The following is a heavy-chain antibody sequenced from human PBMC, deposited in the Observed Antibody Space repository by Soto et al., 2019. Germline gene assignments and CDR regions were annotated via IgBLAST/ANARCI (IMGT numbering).Heavy chain of an antibody. D-gene: IGHD1-7*01. CDR2: ISGSGGST. Sequence: EVQLLESGGGLVQPGGSLRLSCAASGFTFSSYAMSWVRQAPGKGLEWVSAISGSGGSTYYADSVKGGFTISRDNSKNTLYLQMNSLRAEDTAVYYCAKASVWLELPFDYWGQGTLVTVSS. CDR3: AKASVWLELPFDY. J-gene: IGHJ4*02. V-gene: IGHV3-23*01. CDR1: GFTFSSYA.